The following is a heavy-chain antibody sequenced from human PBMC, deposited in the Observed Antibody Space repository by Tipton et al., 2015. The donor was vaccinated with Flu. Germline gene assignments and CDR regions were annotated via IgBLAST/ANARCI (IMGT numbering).Heavy chain of an antibody. J-gene: IGHJ4*02. CDR3: AKGITGGNSYDYFEY. D-gene: IGHD1-14*01. Sequence: SLRLSCAASGFTFSNYAMSWVRQAPGKGLEWAAFIRYDGSNKYYGDSVKGRFTISRDNSKNTVYLQMNSLRAEDTAVYYCAKGITGGNSYDYFEYWGQGTLVTVSS. CDR1: GFTFSNYA. V-gene: IGHV3-30*02. CDR2: IRYDGSNK.